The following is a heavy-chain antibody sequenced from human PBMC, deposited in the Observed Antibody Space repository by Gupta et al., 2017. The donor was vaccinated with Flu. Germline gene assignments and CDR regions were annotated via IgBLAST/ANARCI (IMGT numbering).Heavy chain of an antibody. J-gene: IGHJ4*02. Sequence: GQGIEWMGLINPNSGGTNYAQKFQGRVTMTRDTSISTAYMELSRLRSDDTAVYYCARDLYCSSTSCYWAFDYWGQGTLVTVSS. V-gene: IGHV1-2*02. CDR3: ARDLYCSSTSCYWAFDY. D-gene: IGHD2-2*01. CDR2: INPNSGGT.